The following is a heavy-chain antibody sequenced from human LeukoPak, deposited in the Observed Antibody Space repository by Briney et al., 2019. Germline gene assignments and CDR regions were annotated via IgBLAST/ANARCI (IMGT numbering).Heavy chain of an antibody. D-gene: IGHD2-8*02. CDR3: ARDVLRYYFDS. CDR2: IYHSGNT. CDR1: GDSISSGGNY. Sequence: SQTLSLTCAVSGDSISSGGNYWSWIRQRPGQGLEWIGCIYHSGNTYYNPSLKSRLTMSVDTSKNQFSLKLSSVTAADTAVYYCARDVLRYYFDSWGQGTLVTVSS. J-gene: IGHJ4*02. V-gene: IGHV4-31*11.